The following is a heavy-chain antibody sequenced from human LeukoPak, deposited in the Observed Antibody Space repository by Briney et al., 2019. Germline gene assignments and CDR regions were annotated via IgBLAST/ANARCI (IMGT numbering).Heavy chain of an antibody. V-gene: IGHV3-23*01. CDR3: AKDYGYCSSTSCYTGAYWFDP. CDR1: GFTFSSYA. Sequence: GGSLRLSCAASGFTFSSYAMSWVRQAPGKGLEWVSAISGSGGSTYYADSVKGRFTISRDNSKNTLYLQMNSLRAEDTAVYYCAKDYGYCSSTSCYTGAYWFDPWGQGTLVTVSS. D-gene: IGHD2-2*02. CDR2: ISGSGGST. J-gene: IGHJ5*02.